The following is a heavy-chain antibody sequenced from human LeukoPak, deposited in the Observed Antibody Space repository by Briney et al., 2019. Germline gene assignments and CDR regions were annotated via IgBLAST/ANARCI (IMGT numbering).Heavy chain of an antibody. V-gene: IGHV1-69*05. CDR1: GGTFRSYA. Sequence: ASVTVSCKASGGTFRSYAISWVRQAPGQGLAWMGGIIPIFGTAHYAQKFQGRVTITTDESTSTAYMELSSLRSEDTAVYYCARGSYGSYYFDYWGQGTLVTVSS. CDR3: ARGSYGSYYFDY. J-gene: IGHJ4*02. CDR2: IIPIFGTA. D-gene: IGHD5-18*01.